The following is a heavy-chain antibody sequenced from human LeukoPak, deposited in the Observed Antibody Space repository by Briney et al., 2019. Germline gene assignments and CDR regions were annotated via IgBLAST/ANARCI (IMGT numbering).Heavy chain of an antibody. J-gene: IGHJ4*02. Sequence: SVKVSCKASGGTFSSYAISWVRQAPGQGLEWMGRIIPIFGTANYAQKFQGRVTITTDESTSTAYMELSSLRSEDTAVYYSARGRRGATAPIDYWGQRTLVTVSS. CDR1: GGTFSSYA. V-gene: IGHV1-69*05. CDR2: IIPIFGTA. D-gene: IGHD1-26*01. CDR3: ARGRRGATAPIDY.